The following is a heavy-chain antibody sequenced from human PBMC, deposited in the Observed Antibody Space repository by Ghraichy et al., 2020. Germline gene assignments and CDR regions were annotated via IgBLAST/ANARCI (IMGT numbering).Heavy chain of an antibody. V-gene: IGHV4-39*01. CDR3: TSDTYYDFWSGYPLGYFDL. J-gene: IGHJ2*01. D-gene: IGHD3-3*01. CDR1: GGSISSSSYY. CDR2: VYYTGST. Sequence: SETLSPTCTVSGGSISSSSYYWGWIRQPPGKGLEWIGGVYYTGSTYYNPSLKSRVTISVDTSKNQFSLKLSSVTAADTAVYYCTSDTYYDFWSGYPLGYFDLWGRGTLVTVSS.